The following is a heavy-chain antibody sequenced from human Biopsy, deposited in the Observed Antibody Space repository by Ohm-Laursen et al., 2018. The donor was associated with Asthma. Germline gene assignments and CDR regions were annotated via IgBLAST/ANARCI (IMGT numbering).Heavy chain of an antibody. D-gene: IGHD3-22*01. CDR3: ARGDSSNWSHYYFDY. Sequence: SLRLSCSASGFAVSRDHMFWVRQAPGKGLEWVSVIYSGGTSHTADSVRGRFPIPRDYSKNTLYLQMHSLRAEDTAVYYCARGDSSNWSHYYFDYWGQGTLVTVSS. V-gene: IGHV3-53*01. CDR1: GFAVSRDH. J-gene: IGHJ4*02. CDR2: IYSGGTS.